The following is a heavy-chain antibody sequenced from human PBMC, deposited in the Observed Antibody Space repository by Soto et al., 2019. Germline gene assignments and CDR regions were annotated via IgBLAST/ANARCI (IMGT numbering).Heavy chain of an antibody. CDR1: GGSINSASYY. J-gene: IGHJ4*02. V-gene: IGHV4-39*01. Sequence: QLQLQESGPGLVKPSETLSLTCGVSGGSINSASYYWGWIRQPPGKGLQWLGNIYHSGSTYYNPSLKSRVTISVDTSKNQFYLKLSSVTAADTAVYYCASARAVAGTDCWGQGTLVNVSS. CDR2: IYHSGST. D-gene: IGHD6-19*01. CDR3: ASARAVAGTDC.